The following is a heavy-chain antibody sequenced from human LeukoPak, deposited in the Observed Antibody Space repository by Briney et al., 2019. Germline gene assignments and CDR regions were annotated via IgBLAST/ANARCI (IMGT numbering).Heavy chain of an antibody. CDR2: INHSGST. Sequence: LKPSETLSLTCAVYGGSFSGYYWRWIRQPPGKGLEWIGEINHSGSTNYNPSLKSRVTLSVDTSKNQFSLRLSSVTAADTAVYYCARRTIVVTYFDYWGQGTLVTVSS. CDR1: GGSFSGYY. D-gene: IGHD4-23*01. V-gene: IGHV4-34*01. CDR3: ARRTIVVTYFDY. J-gene: IGHJ4*02.